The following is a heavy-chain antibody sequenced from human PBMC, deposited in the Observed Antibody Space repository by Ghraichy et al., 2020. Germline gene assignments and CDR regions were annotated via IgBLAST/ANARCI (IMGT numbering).Heavy chain of an antibody. CDR3: ARHARLDGGNSH. J-gene: IGHJ4*02. V-gene: IGHV6-1*01. CDR1: GDSVSSNSAA. Sequence: SCAISGDSVSSNSAAWNWIRQSPSRGLEWLGRTYYRSKWYNDFAVSVKSRININPEQSKNQFSLQLNSVTPEDTAVYYCARHARLDGGNSHWGQGTLVTVSS. D-gene: IGHD4-23*01. CDR2: TYYRSKWYN.